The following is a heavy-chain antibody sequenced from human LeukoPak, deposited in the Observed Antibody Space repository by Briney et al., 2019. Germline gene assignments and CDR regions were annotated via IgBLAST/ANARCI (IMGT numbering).Heavy chain of an antibody. CDR1: GFTFSSYW. D-gene: IGHD3-9*01. Sequence: GGSLRLSCAASGFTFSSYWMSWVRQAPGKGLEWVANIKQDGSEKYYVDSVKGRFTISRDNAKSSLYLQMNSLRAEDTAVYYCARLLYYDILTGYYRDYWGQGTLVTVSS. CDR2: IKQDGSEK. J-gene: IGHJ4*02. V-gene: IGHV3-7*01. CDR3: ARLLYYDILTGYYRDY.